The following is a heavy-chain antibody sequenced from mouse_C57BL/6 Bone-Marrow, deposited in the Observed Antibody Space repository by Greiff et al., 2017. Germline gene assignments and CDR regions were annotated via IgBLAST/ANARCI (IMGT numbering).Heavy chain of an antibody. J-gene: IGHJ4*01. Sequence: EVQLQQSGPELVKPGASVKISCKASGYSFTDYNMNWVKQSNGNSLEWIGVINPNYGTTSYNQKFKGKATLTVDQSSSTAYMQLNSLTSEDSAVDYYSRGYDYDYAMDYDGQGPAATVSS. V-gene: IGHV1-39*01. CDR1: GYSFTDYN. CDR2: INPNYGTT. CDR3: SRGYDYDYAMDY. D-gene: IGHD2-4*01.